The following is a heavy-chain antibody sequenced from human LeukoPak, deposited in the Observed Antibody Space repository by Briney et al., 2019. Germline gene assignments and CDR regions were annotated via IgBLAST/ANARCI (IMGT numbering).Heavy chain of an antibody. D-gene: IGHD3-10*01. CDR2: ISGSGGST. J-gene: IGHJ4*02. Sequence: GGSLRLSCAASGFTFSSYAMSWVRQAPGKGLEWVSAISGSGGSTYYADSVKGRFTVSRDNSKNTLYLQMNSLRAEDTAVYYCAKSVSSTYYYGSGGDYWGQGTLVTVSS. CDR3: AKSVSSTYYYGSGGDY. CDR1: GFTFSSYA. V-gene: IGHV3-23*01.